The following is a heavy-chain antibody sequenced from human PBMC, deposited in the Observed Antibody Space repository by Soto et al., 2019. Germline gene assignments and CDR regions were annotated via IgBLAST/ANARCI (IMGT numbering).Heavy chain of an antibody. CDR3: ARNSGYDWEGLDY. J-gene: IGHJ4*02. D-gene: IGHD5-12*01. CDR2: INSDGSST. CDR1: GFTFSSYW. V-gene: IGHV3-74*02. Sequence: VQLVESGGGVVQPGRSLRLSCAASGFTFSSYWMHWVRQAPGKGLVWVSRINSDGSSTSYADSVKGRFTISRDNAKNTLYLQMNSLRAEDTAVYYCARNSGYDWEGLDYWGQGTLVTVSS.